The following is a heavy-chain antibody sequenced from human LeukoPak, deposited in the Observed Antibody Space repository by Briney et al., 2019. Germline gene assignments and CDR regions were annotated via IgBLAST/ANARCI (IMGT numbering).Heavy chain of an antibody. CDR2: IYYSGNT. CDR1: GGSISSNNYY. J-gene: IGHJ6*03. Sequence: SETLSLTCTVSGGSISSNNYYWGWIRQPPGKGLEWIGSIYYSGNTYYNPSLKSRVTISVDTSKNQFSLKLSSVTAADTAVYYCARGLRWRTPLYYYYYMDVWGKGTTVTVSS. V-gene: IGHV4-39*07. D-gene: IGHD4-23*01. CDR3: ARGLRWRTPLYYYYYMDV.